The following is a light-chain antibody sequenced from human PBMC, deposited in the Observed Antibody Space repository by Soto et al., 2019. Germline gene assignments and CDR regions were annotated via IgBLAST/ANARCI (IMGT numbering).Light chain of an antibody. V-gene: IGKV3-15*01. CDR3: QQYNNWPLT. CDR2: GAS. Sequence: EIVMTQSPATLSVSPGERATLSCRASQSVSSNLAWYQQKPGQAPRLLIYGASTRATGISARFSGSGSGTEFTLTIRSLQSEDFPVYYCQQYNNWPLTFGGGTKVEIK. J-gene: IGKJ4*01. CDR1: QSVSSN.